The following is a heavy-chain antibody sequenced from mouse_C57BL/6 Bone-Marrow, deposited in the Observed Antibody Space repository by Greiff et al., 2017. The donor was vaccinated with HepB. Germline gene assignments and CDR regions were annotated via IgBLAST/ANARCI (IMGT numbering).Heavy chain of an antibody. CDR2: ISSGSSTI. J-gene: IGHJ3*01. V-gene: IGHV5-17*01. CDR3: AGGVYSNTCAY. D-gene: IGHD2-5*01. Sequence: EVKLVESGGGLVKPGGSLKLSCAASGFTFSDYGMHWVRQAPEKGLEWVAYISSGSSTIYYADTVKGRFTISRDNAKNTLFLQMTSLRSEDTAMCYCAGGVYSNTCAYWGQGTLVTVSA. CDR1: GFTFSDYG.